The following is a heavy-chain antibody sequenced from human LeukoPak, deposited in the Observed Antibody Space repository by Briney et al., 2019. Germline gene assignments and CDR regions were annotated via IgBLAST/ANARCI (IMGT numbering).Heavy chain of an antibody. J-gene: IGHJ4*02. V-gene: IGHV5-10-1*01. CDR1: GYRFTTYW. D-gene: IGHD3-10*01. CDR2: IDPSDSYT. Sequence: GESLRISCRGSGYRFTTYWITWVRQVPGKGLEWMGRIDPSDSYTNYSPSFQGHVTILVDKSISTAYLQWSSLKASDTATYFCGRLTYGSGSFYPDYWGQGTLVTVSS. CDR3: GRLTYGSGSFYPDY.